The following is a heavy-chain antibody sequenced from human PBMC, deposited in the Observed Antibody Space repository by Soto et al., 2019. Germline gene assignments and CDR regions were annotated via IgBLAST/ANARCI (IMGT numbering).Heavy chain of an antibody. CDR3: ARGGGVGVAGSAAFDM. CDR2: INPATGAA. V-gene: IGHV1-2*02. CDR1: GYPVTAYY. D-gene: IGHD3-3*01. Sequence: QLHLVQSGAVVKKPGASVTVSCSASGYPVTAYYMHWVRQAPGRGLEWMGGINPATGAAKYTQTFQGRVNVTRDTSPGTVFMELSGLTSEDTAVFYCARGGGVGVAGSAAFDMWGQGTLVTVSS. J-gene: IGHJ3*02.